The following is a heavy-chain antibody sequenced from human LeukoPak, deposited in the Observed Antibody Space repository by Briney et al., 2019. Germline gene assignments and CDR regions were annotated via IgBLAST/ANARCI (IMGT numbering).Heavy chain of an antibody. D-gene: IGHD6-6*01. CDR2: IYYSGST. V-gene: IGHV4-31*03. CDR1: GGSISSGGYY. J-gene: IGHJ6*02. Sequence: SETLSLTCTVSGGSISSGGYYWSWIRQHPGKGLGWIGYIYYSGSTYYNPSLKSRVTISVDTSKNQFSLKLSSVTAADTAVYYCTHSSSRYYYYGMDVWGQGTTVTVSS. CDR3: THSSSRYYYYGMDV.